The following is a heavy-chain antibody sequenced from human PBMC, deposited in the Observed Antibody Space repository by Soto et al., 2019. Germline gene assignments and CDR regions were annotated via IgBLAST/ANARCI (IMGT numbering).Heavy chain of an antibody. CDR3: ARDKQGIGWNHHAFDY. D-gene: IGHD1-1*01. V-gene: IGHV1-69*01. CDR1: GGTFSSYA. J-gene: IGHJ4*02. Sequence: QVQLVQSGAEVKKPGSSVKVSCKASGGTFSSYAISWVRQAPGQGREWMGGIIPIFGTANYAQKFQGRVTITADESTSTAYMELSSLRSEDTAVYYCARDKQGIGWNHHAFDYWGQGTLVTVSS. CDR2: IIPIFGTA.